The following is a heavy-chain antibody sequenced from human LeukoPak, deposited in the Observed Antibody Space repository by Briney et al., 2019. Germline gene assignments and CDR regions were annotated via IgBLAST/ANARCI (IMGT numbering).Heavy chain of an antibody. J-gene: IGHJ3*01. V-gene: IGHV4-61*02. Sequence: PSETLSLTCTVSGGSISSDSYYWSWIRQPAGKGLEWIGRIYTSGSTNYNPSLKSRVTISVDTSKNQFSLKLTSVTAADTAMYYCARRRRIAGVGTDALDVWGQGTMVTVSS. CDR3: ARRRRIAGVGTDALDV. D-gene: IGHD6-13*01. CDR1: GGSISSDSYY. CDR2: IYTSGST.